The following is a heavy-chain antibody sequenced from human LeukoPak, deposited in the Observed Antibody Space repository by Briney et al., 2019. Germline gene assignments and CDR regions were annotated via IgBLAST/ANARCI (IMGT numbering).Heavy chain of an antibody. V-gene: IGHV3-23*01. CDR3: TSGTQSDY. Sequence: GGSLRLSCAASGFTFSKYAMSWVRQAPGKGLEWVSAISPSDGNTFYADSVKGRFTISRDNAKNSLFLQLNSLRAEDTAVYYCTSGTQSDYWGQGTLVTVSS. J-gene: IGHJ4*02. D-gene: IGHD1-14*01. CDR2: ISPSDGNT. CDR1: GFTFSKYA.